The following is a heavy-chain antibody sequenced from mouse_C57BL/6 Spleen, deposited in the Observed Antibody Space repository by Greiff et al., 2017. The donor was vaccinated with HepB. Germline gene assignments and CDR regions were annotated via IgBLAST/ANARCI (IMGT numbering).Heavy chain of an antibody. D-gene: IGHD3-2*02. CDR2: IDPSDSYT. J-gene: IGHJ4*01. Sequence: VQLQQSGAELVKPGASVKLSCKASGYTFTSYWMQWVKQRPGQGLEWIGEIDPSDSYTNYNQKFKGKATLTVDTSSSTAYMQLSSLTSEDSAVYYCERRQLRLPYYYAMDYWGQGTSVTVSS. V-gene: IGHV1-50*01. CDR1: GYTFTSYW. CDR3: ERRQLRLPYYYAMDY.